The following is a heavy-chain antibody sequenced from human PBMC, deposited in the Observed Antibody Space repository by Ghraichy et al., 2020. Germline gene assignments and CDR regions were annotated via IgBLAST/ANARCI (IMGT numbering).Heavy chain of an antibody. CDR1: GFTFSDYY. CDR3: ARETPNYGDYKIDY. Sequence: GESLNISCVASGFTFSDYYMSWIRQAPGKGLEWVSYISRGGSTVYYADPVKGRFTISRDNAKNSLYLQMNSLRAEDTAVYYCARETPNYGDYKIDYWGQGTLVTVSS. D-gene: IGHD4-17*01. J-gene: IGHJ4*02. CDR2: ISRGGSTV. V-gene: IGHV3-11*01.